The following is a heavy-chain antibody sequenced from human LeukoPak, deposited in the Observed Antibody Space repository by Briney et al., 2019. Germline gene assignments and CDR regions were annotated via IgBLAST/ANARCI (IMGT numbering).Heavy chain of an antibody. V-gene: IGHV3-9*01. D-gene: IGHD4/OR15-4a*01. J-gene: IGHJ6*02. CDR3: AKDIFGGAKHYYGMDV. Sequence: GRSLRLSCAASGFTFDDYAMHWVRQAPGKGLEWVSGISWNSGSIGYADSVKGRFTISRDNAKNSLYLQMNSLRAEDTALYYCAKDIFGGAKHYYGMDVWGQGTTVTVSS. CDR2: ISWNSGSI. CDR1: GFTFDDYA.